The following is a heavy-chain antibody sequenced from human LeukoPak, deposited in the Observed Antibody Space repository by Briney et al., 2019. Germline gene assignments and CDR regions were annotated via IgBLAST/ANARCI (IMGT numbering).Heavy chain of an antibody. D-gene: IGHD3-22*01. V-gene: IGHV4-4*07. CDR3: ARQAYDTGYDAFDI. CDR2: VYSSGST. CDR1: GGSISSYY. J-gene: IGHJ3*02. Sequence: NPSETLSLTCTVSGGSISSYYWSWIRQPAGKGLEWIGRVYSSGSTNYNPSLKSRVTLSVDTSKNQFSLRLTSVTAADSAVYYCARQAYDTGYDAFDIWGQGKMVPVFS.